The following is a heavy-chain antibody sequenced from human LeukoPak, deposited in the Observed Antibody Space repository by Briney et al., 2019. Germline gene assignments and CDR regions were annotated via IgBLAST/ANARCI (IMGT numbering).Heavy chain of an antibody. CDR1: GFTFSRYG. Sequence: GGSLRLSCAASGFTFSRYGMHWVRQAPGKGLEWVAFIRYDGSNKYYADSVKGRFTISRDNSKNTLYLQMNSLRAEDTAVYYCAKDREMATIIDYWGQGTLVTVSS. CDR2: IRYDGSNK. J-gene: IGHJ4*02. V-gene: IGHV3-30*02. CDR3: AKDREMATIIDY. D-gene: IGHD5-24*01.